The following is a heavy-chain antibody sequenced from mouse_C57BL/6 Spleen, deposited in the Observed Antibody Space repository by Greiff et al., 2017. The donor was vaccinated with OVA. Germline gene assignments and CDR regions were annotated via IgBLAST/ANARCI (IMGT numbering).Heavy chain of an antibody. V-gene: IGHV1-80*01. CDR2: IYPGDGDT. Sequence: VKVVESGAELVKPGASVKISCKASGYAFSSYWMNWVKQRPGKGLEWIGQIYPGDGDTNYNGKFKGKATLTADKSSSTAYMQLSSLTSEDSAVYFCARDSNDAMDYWGQGTSVTVSS. J-gene: IGHJ4*01. CDR3: ARDSNDAMDY. CDR1: GYAFSSYW. D-gene: IGHD2-5*01.